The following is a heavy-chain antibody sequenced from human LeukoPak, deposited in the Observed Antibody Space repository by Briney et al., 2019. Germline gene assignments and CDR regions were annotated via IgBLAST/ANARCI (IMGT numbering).Heavy chain of an antibody. CDR3: APENLDY. J-gene: IGHJ4*02. CDR1: RFTFSSYG. CDR2: MSYDGSNK. Sequence: GRSLRLSCAASRFTFSSYGMHWVRQAPGKGLEWVAVMSYDGSNKYYADSVKGRFTISRDNSKNTLYLQMNSLRPEDTAVYYCAPENLDYWGQGTLVTVSS. V-gene: IGHV3-30*03.